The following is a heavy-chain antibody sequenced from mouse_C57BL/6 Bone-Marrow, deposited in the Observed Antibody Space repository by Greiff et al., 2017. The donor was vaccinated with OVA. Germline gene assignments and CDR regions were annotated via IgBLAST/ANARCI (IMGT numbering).Heavy chain of an antibody. V-gene: IGHV1-22*01. CDR2: INPNNGGT. CDR1: GYTFTDYN. J-gene: IGHJ4*01. Sequence: VHVKQSGPELVKPGASVKMSCKASGYTFTDYNMHWVKQSHGKSLEWIGYINPNNGGTSYNQKFKGKATLTVNKSSSTAYMELRSLTSEDSAVYYCARPYYYAMDYWGQGTSVTVSS. CDR3: ARPYYYAMDY.